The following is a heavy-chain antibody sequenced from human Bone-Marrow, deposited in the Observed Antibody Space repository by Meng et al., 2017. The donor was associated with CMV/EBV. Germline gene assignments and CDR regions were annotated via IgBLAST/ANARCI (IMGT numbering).Heavy chain of an antibody. CDR1: GDTFSNYA. V-gene: IGHV1-69*05. CDR2: IIPMFGTT. CDR3: ARVRVTATTQYKENWFVP. D-gene: IGHD1-1*01. Sequence: SVKVSCKASGDTFSNYAFSWVRQAPGQGLEWMGGIIPMFGTTNYAQKFQGRVTIRTDESTTTAYMELSSLRSNDTAVYYCARVRVTATTQYKENWFVPWGQGTLVTVSS. J-gene: IGHJ5*02.